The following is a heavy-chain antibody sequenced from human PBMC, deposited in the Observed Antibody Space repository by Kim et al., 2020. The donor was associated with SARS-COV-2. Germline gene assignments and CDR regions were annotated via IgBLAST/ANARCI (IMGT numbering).Heavy chain of an antibody. V-gene: IGHV1-69*13. CDR3: ARVVYYDSTVYGMDV. J-gene: IGHJ6*02. Sequence: SVKVSCKASGGTFSSYAISWVRQAPGQGLEWMGGIIPIFGAANYAQKFQGRVTITADESTSTAYMDLSSLRSEDTAVYYCARVVYYDSTVYGMDVWSQGTTVTDSS. D-gene: IGHD3-22*01. CDR1: GGTFSSYA. CDR2: IIPIFGAA.